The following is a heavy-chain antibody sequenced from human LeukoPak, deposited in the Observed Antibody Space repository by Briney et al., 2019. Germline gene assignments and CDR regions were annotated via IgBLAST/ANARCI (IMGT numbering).Heavy chain of an antibody. CDR2: IYYSGST. D-gene: IGHD3-22*01. J-gene: IGHJ4*02. V-gene: IGHV4-61*05. CDR1: GGSISSSSYY. CDR3: ARHGANYYDSSGYAPHFDY. Sequence: PSETLSLTCTVSGGSISSSSYYWGWIRQPPGKGLEWIGYIYYSGSTNYNPSLKSRVTISVDTSKNQFSLKLSSVTAADTAVYYCARHGANYYDSSGYAPHFDYWGQGTLVTVSS.